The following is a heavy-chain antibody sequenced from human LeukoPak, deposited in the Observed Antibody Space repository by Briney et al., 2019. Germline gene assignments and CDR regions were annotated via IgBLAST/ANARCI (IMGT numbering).Heavy chain of an antibody. J-gene: IGHJ6*02. V-gene: IGHV1-69*13. CDR3: ARSTVVVPAAIAGALYGMDV. D-gene: IGHD2-2*01. CDR1: GGTFISYA. Sequence: SVKVSCKASGGTFISYAISWVRQAPGQGLEWMGGIIPIFGTANYAQKFQGRVTITADESTSTAYMELSSLRSEDTAVYYCARSTVVVPAAIAGALYGMDVWGQGTTVTVSS. CDR2: IIPIFGTA.